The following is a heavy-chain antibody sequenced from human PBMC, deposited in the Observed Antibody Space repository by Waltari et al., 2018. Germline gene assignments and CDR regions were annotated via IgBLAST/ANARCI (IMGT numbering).Heavy chain of an antibody. V-gene: IGHV1-3*01. D-gene: IGHD5-18*01. CDR1: GYTFIAYA. CDR2: INVGNGNT. CDR3: ARGHRLPFFDF. J-gene: IGHJ4*02. Sequence: QVQLVQSGAEVKKPGASVKVSGKASGYTFIAYAIHWVRQAPGQSPEWLGWINVGNGNTKYSQKLQGRVTITSDTSASTAYVELSSLTSEDTALYYCARGHRLPFFDFWGKGTLVTVSS.